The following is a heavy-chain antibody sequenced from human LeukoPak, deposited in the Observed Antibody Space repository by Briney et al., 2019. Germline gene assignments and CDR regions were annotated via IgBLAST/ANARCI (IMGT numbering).Heavy chain of an antibody. Sequence: GGSLRLSCAASGFTFSSYAMSWVRQAPGKGLEWVSAISGSGGSTYYADSVKGRFTISRDNSKNTLYLQMNGLRAEDTAVYYCAKSAYYYDSSGYYYFDYWGQGTLVTVSS. V-gene: IGHV3-23*01. CDR2: ISGSGGST. D-gene: IGHD3-22*01. J-gene: IGHJ4*02. CDR3: AKSAYYYDSSGYYYFDY. CDR1: GFTFSSYA.